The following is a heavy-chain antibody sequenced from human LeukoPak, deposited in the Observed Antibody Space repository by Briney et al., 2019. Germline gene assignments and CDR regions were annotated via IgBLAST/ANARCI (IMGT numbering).Heavy chain of an antibody. D-gene: IGHD2-2*01. CDR2: IYTSGST. CDR3: ARVGYCSSTSCYPLWFDP. J-gene: IGHJ5*02. CDR1: GGSISSYY. Sequence: TSETLSLTCTVSGGSISSYYWSWIRQPAGKGLEWIGRIYTSGSTNYNPSLKSRVTISVDTSKNQFSLKLSSVTAADTAVYYCARVGYCSSTSCYPLWFDPWGQGTLVTVSS. V-gene: IGHV4-4*07.